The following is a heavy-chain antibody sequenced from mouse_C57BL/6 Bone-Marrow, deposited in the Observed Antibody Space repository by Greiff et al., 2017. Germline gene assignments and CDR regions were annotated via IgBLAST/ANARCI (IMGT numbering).Heavy chain of an antibody. CDR2: IWGVGST. CDR3: ASLLPQGAY. CDR1: GFSLTSYG. D-gene: IGHD2-1*01. V-gene: IGHV2-6*01. Sequence: VKLVESGPGLVAPSQSLSITCTVSGFSLTSYGVDWVRQSPGKGLEWLGVIWGVGSTNYNSALKSRLSISKDNSKSQVFLKMNSLQTDDTAMYYCASLLPQGAYWGQGTLVTVSA. J-gene: IGHJ3*01.